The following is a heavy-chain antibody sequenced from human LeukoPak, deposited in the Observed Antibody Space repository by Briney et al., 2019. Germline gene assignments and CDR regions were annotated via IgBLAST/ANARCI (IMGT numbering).Heavy chain of an antibody. CDR2: ISSNGGST. Sequence: GGSLRLSCSASGFNFNNYAMNWVRQAPGKGLEYVSAISSNGGSTYYADSVKGRWTISRDNSKNTMYLQMNRLRAEDTAIYYCARDRARDYDNSGYYYWGQGTLVTVSS. J-gene: IGHJ4*02. D-gene: IGHD3-22*01. V-gene: IGHV3-64*04. CDR1: GFNFNNYA. CDR3: ARDRARDYDNSGYYY.